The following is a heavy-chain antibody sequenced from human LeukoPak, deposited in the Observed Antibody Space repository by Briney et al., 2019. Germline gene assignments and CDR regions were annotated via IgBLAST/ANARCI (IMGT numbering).Heavy chain of an antibody. CDR1: GFIFSNYG. D-gene: IGHD1-26*01. J-gene: IGHJ4*02. CDR2: ISYDGSNK. CDR3: ANDYYSD. V-gene: IGHV3-30*18. Sequence: GGSLRLSCAASGFIFSNYGMHWVRQAPGKGLEWVAVISYDGSNKYYADSVKGRFTISRDNSQNTLYLQMNSLRAEDTAVYRCANDYYSDWGQGTLVTVSS.